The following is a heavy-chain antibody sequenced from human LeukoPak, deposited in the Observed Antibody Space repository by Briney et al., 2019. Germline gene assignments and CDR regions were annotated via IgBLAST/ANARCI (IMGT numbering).Heavy chain of an antibody. Sequence: GASVKVSCKASGYTFTGYYMHWVRQAPGQGLEWMGWINPNSGGTNYAQKFQGRVTMTRDTSISTAYMELSRLRSDDTAVYYCARDLLLEYSSAGFPDYWGRGTLVTVSS. D-gene: IGHD6-19*01. CDR1: GYTFTGYY. V-gene: IGHV1-2*02. CDR3: ARDLLLEYSSAGFPDY. J-gene: IGHJ4*02. CDR2: INPNSGGT.